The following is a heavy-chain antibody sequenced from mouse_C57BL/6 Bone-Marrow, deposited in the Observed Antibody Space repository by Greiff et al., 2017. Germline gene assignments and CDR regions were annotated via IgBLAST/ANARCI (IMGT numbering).Heavy chain of an antibody. V-gene: IGHV6-3*01. D-gene: IGHD4-1*01. CDR3: TGTGTVDWFAY. J-gene: IGHJ3*01. Sequence: EVKLEESGGGLVQPGGSMKLSCVASGFTFSNYWMNWVRQSPEKGLEWVAQIRLKSDNYATHYAESVKGRLTIARDDSKSSVHLHMNNLRAEDTGICYCTGTGTVDWFAYWGQGTLVTVSA. CDR2: IRLKSDNYAT. CDR1: GFTFSNYW.